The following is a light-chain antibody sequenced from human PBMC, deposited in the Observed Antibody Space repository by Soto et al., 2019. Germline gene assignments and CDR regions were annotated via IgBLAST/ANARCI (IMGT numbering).Light chain of an antibody. J-gene: IGKJ2*01. Sequence: DIQMTQSPSSLSASVGDRVTITCRASQSISTYLNWYQQKPGKAPNLLIYTASTLQTGVPSRFHGSGSGTDFTLTVTNMQPEEFATYYCQQSHRTPYTIDQGTQVEIK. CDR2: TAS. V-gene: IGKV1-39*01. CDR1: QSISTY. CDR3: QQSHRTPYT.